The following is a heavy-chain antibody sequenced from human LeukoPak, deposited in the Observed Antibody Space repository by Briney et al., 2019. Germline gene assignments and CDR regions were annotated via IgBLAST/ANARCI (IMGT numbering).Heavy chain of an antibody. CDR1: GFTFSSYA. CDR3: ARGPDILTGYYQYYFDY. J-gene: IGHJ4*02. Sequence: GGSLRLSCAASGFTFSSYAMHWVRQAPGKGLEWVAVISYDGSNKYYADSVKGRFTISRDNSKNTLYLQMNSLRAEDTAVYYCARGPDILTGYYQYYFDYWGQGTLVTVSS. D-gene: IGHD3-9*01. V-gene: IGHV3-30*01. CDR2: ISYDGSNK.